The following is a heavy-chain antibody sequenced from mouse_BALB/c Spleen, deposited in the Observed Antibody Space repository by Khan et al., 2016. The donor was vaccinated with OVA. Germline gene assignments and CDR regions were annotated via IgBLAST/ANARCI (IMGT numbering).Heavy chain of an antibody. V-gene: IGHV2-9*02. D-gene: IGHD2-3*01. Sequence: VQLQESGPGLVAPSQSLSITCTVSGFSLTNYGVNWVRQPPGKGLEWLGVIWAGGSTNYNSALMSRLSISTDDSKSQVFLKMSSLQTDDTAMYYCARFYDPYYAMDYWGQGTSVTVSS. CDR2: IWAGGST. CDR1: GFSLTNYG. J-gene: IGHJ4*01. CDR3: ARFYDPYYAMDY.